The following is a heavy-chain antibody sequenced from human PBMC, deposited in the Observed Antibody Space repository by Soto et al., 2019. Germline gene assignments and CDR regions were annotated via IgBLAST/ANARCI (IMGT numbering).Heavy chain of an antibody. CDR1: GFSFSDFG. CDR3: ASSWVYYYYGVNV. CDR2: ISYDGSKK. V-gene: IGHV3-30*03. Sequence: QVQLMESGGGVVQPGRSLRLSCAASGFSFSDFGMHWVRQAPGKGLEWVAVISYDGSKKYHVDSVKGRFTIFRDNSKNTLFLQMNSLRDEDTAVYYCASSWVYYYYGVNVWGQGTTVTVSS. J-gene: IGHJ6*02.